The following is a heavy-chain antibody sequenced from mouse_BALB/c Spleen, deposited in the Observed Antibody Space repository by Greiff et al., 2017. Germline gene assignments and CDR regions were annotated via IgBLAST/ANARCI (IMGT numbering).Heavy chain of an antibody. J-gene: IGHJ4*01. V-gene: IGHV1-9*01. CDR1: GYTFSSYW. Sequence: QVQLKQSGAELMKPGASVKISCKATGYTFSSYWIEWVKQRPGHGLEWIGEILPGSGSTNYNEKFKGKATFTADTSSNTAYMQLSSLTSEDSAVYYCARREARYAMDYWGQGTSVTVSS. CDR2: ILPGSGST. D-gene: IGHD3-1*01. CDR3: ARREARYAMDY.